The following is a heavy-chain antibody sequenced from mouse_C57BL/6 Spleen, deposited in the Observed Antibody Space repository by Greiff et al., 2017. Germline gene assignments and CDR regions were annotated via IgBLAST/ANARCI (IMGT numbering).Heavy chain of an antibody. Sequence: QVQLQQPGAELVMPGASVKLSCKASGYTFTSYWMHWVKQRPGQGLEWIGEIDPSDSYTNYNQKFKGKSTLTVDKSSSTAYMQLSSLTSEDSAVYYCARGFITTVLSDYYAMDYWGQGTSVTVSS. V-gene: IGHV1-69*01. CDR3: ARGFITTVLSDYYAMDY. J-gene: IGHJ4*01. D-gene: IGHD1-1*01. CDR1: GYTFTSYW. CDR2: IDPSDSYT.